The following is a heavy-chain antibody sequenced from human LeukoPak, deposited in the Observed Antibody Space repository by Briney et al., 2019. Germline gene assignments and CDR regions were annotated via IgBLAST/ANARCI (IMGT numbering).Heavy chain of an antibody. D-gene: IGHD3-10*01. CDR1: GFTFSSYA. CDR3: AALSYGSGNNWFDP. CDR2: ISGSGGRT. V-gene: IGHV3-23*01. Sequence: GGSLRLSCAASGFTFSSYAMSWVRQAPGKGLEWVSAISGSGGRTYYADSVKGRFTISRDNSKNTLYLQMNSLRAEDTAVYYCAALSYGSGNNWFDPWGQGTLVTVSS. J-gene: IGHJ5*02.